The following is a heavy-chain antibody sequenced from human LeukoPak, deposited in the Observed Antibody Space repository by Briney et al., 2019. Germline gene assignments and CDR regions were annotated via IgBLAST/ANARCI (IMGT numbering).Heavy chain of an antibody. Sequence: GGSLRLSCAASGFTFSSYAMSWVRQAPGKGLEWVANIKQDGSEKYYVDSVKGRFTISRDNAKNSLYLQMNSLRAEDTAVYYCARGAAAGTINEYWGQGTLVTVSS. D-gene: IGHD6-13*01. V-gene: IGHV3-7*01. CDR2: IKQDGSEK. CDR1: GFTFSSYA. CDR3: ARGAAAGTINEY. J-gene: IGHJ4*02.